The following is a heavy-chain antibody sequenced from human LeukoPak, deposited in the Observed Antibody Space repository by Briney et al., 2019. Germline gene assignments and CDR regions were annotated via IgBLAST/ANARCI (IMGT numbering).Heavy chain of an antibody. Sequence: PSETLSLTCAVYGGSFSGYYWSWIRQPPGKGLEWIGEINHSGSTNYNPSLKSRVTISVDTSKNQFSLKLSSVTAADTAVYYCARDLLGDYYYYYMDVWGKGTTVTVSS. CDR3: ARDLLGDYYYYYMDV. J-gene: IGHJ6*03. CDR1: GGSFSGYY. D-gene: IGHD3-3*01. V-gene: IGHV4-34*01. CDR2: INHSGST.